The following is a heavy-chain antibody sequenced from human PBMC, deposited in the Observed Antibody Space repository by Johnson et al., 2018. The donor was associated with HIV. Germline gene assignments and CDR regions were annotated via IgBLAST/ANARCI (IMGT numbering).Heavy chain of an antibody. CDR1: GFTFSSYA. Sequence: QMLLVESGGGVVQPGRSLRLSCAASGFTFSSYAMHWVRQAPGKGLEWVAVLSYDGSGASTYYADSLKGRCTISRDNSKNTLYLQMNRLRAEDTALYYCAKDIYGYDAFDIWGQGTMVTVSS. D-gene: IGHD5-24*01. CDR3: AKDIYGYDAFDI. J-gene: IGHJ3*02. V-gene: IGHV3-30*04. CDR2: LSYDGSGAST.